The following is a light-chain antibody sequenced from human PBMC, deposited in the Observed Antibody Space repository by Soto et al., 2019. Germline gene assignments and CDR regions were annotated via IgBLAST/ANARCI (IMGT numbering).Light chain of an antibody. CDR3: SSYTSSTTLYV. CDR1: SSDVGGYNY. Sequence: PVLTHPASVTGSPGQSITISYTGTSSDVGGYNYVSWYQQHPGKAPKLMIYDVSIRPSGVSHRFSGSKSGNTASLTISGLLAEDEADYYCSSYTSSTTLYVFGTGTKVTVL. CDR2: DVS. J-gene: IGLJ1*01. V-gene: IGLV2-14*01.